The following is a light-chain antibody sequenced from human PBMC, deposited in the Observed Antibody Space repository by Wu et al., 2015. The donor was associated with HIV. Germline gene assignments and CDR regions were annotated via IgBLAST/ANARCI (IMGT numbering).Light chain of an antibody. Sequence: EKVMTQSPASLSVSPGERVTLSCWASETISTKLAWYQHKAGQAPRLLIYGASTRATGIPARFSGSGSGTDFTLTISGMQSEDVALYYCQQYNDWPLTFGGGTKVEIK. CDR2: GAS. CDR3: QQYNDWPLT. CDR1: ETISTK. V-gene: IGKV3-15*01. J-gene: IGKJ4*01.